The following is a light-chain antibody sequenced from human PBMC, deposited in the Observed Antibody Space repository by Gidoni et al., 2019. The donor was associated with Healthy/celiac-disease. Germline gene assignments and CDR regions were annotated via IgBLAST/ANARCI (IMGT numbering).Light chain of an antibody. V-gene: IGKV1-5*03. CDR3: QQYNSYSPVLT. Sequence: DIQLTQSPSTLSASVGARVTITCRASQSISSWLAWYQQTPGKAPKLLIYKASSLESGVPSRFSGSGSGTEFALTISILQPDDFATYYCQQYNSYSPVLTFXGXTKVEIK. CDR1: QSISSW. CDR2: KAS. J-gene: IGKJ4*01.